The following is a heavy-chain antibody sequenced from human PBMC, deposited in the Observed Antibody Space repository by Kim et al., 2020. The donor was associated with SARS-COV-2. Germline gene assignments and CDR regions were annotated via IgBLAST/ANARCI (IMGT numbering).Heavy chain of an antibody. V-gene: IGHV3-73*01. CDR3: TVPLGSLSV. D-gene: IGHD3-10*01. J-gene: IGHJ4*02. CDR2: IGNKANSYAT. CDR1: GFTFSGSA. Sequence: GGSLILSCAASGFTFSGSAIHWVRQASGKGLEWVGRIGNKANSYATTYAASVKGTFTISRDDSKNTAYLQMNSLKTEDTAVYYCTVPLGSLSVWGQGTLV.